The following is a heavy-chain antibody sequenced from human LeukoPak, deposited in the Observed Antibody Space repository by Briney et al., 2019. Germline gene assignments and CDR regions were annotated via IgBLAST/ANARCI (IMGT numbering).Heavy chain of an antibody. V-gene: IGHV1-2*06. D-gene: IGHD5-18*01. CDR3: ARTTAMVTIFDY. CDR1: GYTFTGYY. Sequence: ASVKVSCKASGYTFTGYYMHWVRQAPGQGLEWMGRINPNSGGTKYSQKFQDRVTITRDTSASTAYMELSSLRSEDTAVYYCARTTAMVTIFDYWGQGTLVTVSS. CDR2: INPNSGGT. J-gene: IGHJ4*02.